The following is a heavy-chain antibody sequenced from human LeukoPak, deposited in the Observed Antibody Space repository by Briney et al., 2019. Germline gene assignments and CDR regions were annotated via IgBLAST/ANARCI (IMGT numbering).Heavy chain of an antibody. CDR2: IKQDGSEK. D-gene: IGHD4-17*01. Sequence: GGSLRLSCAASGFNFGSHWMTWVRQAPGKGLEWVANIKQDGSEKYYVDSVKGRFTISRDNAKNSLYLQVNSLRVEDTAVYYCARLRVRPSQMTTVSTFDNWGQGTLVTVSS. V-gene: IGHV3-7*01. CDR1: GFNFGSHW. CDR3: ARLRVRPSQMTTVSTFDN. J-gene: IGHJ4*02.